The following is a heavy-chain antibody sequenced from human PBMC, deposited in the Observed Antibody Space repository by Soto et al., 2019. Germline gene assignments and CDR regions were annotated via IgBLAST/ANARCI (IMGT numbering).Heavy chain of an antibody. CDR2: ISAYNAHT. J-gene: IGHJ4*02. D-gene: IGHD5-12*01. CDR1: GYTFTSYG. CDR3: ARWNSGYDYCLFDY. V-gene: IGHV1-18*01. Sequence: QVQLVQSGAEVKKPGASVKVSCKASGYTFTSYGISWVRQAPGQGLEWMGRISAYNAHTNYAQKLQGRVNMTTNTSTSTAYMELRSLRSDDTAVYYCARWNSGYDYCLFDYWGQGTLVTVSS.